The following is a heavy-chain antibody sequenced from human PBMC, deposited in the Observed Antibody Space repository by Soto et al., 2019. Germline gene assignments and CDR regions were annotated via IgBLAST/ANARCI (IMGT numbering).Heavy chain of an antibody. D-gene: IGHD6-13*01. J-gene: IGHJ4*02. CDR3: AKRQGIGAAAKNFDF. CDR2: ISAGGNLI. V-gene: IGHV3-23*01. Sequence: PGGSLRLSCAVSGFIFSNHAMSWVRQVPGKGLEWVSGISAGGNLIYYADSVRGRFTMSRDNSKNMLYLQMNSLRAEDTAVYFCAKRQGIGAAAKNFDFWGQGARVTVPS. CDR1: GFIFSNHA.